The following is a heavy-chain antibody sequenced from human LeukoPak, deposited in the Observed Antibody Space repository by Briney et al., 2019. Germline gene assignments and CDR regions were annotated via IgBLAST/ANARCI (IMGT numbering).Heavy chain of an antibody. J-gene: IGHJ4*02. Sequence: INHSGSSNYNQSLKSRVTISVDTSKNQFSLKLSSVTAADTAVYYCARDTSGYSSSWKYWGQGTLVTVSS. V-gene: IGHV4-34*01. CDR3: ARDTSGYSSSWKY. CDR2: INHSGSS. D-gene: IGHD6-13*01.